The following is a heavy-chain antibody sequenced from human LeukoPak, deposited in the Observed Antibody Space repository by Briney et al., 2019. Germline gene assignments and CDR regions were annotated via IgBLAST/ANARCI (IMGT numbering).Heavy chain of an antibody. CDR1: GGTFSSYG. V-gene: IGHV1-18*01. CDR3: ARDVGYCSGGSCYSGSFDY. CDR2: ISAYNGNT. J-gene: IGHJ4*02. Sequence: RGASVKVSCKASGGTFSSYGISWVRQAPGQGLEWMGWISAYNGNTNYAQKLQGRVTMTTDTSTSTAYMELRSLRSDDTAVYYCARDVGYCSGGSCYSGSFDYWGQGTLVTVSS. D-gene: IGHD2-15*01.